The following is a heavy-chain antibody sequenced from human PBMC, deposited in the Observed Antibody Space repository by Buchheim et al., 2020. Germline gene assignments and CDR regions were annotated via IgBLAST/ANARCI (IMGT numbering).Heavy chain of an antibody. Sequence: QVQLVQSGAEVKKPGASVKVSCKASGYTFTSYYMHWVRQAPGQGLEWMGIINPSGGSTSYAQKFQGRVTLSRDTSTSTVYTELRSLGSEDTAVYYCARDLGIVVVPAAMELGYGMDVWGQGAT. CDR1: GYTFTSYY. V-gene: IGHV1-46*01. CDR3: ARDLGIVVVPAAMELGYGMDV. CDR2: INPSGGST. D-gene: IGHD2-2*01. J-gene: IGHJ6*02.